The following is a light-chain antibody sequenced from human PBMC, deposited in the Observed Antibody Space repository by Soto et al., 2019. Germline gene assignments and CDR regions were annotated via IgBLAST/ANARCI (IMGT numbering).Light chain of an antibody. Sequence: QSVLTQPPSASGTPGQRVTISCSGSSSNIGRSSVYWFQQLPGTAPKLLIYTNNQRPSGVPDRFSGSKSGTSASLAISGLRSEDEADYYCAAWDDSLSVWVFGGGTKLTV. V-gene: IGLV1-47*01. CDR1: SSNIGRSS. J-gene: IGLJ3*02. CDR3: AAWDDSLSVWV. CDR2: TNN.